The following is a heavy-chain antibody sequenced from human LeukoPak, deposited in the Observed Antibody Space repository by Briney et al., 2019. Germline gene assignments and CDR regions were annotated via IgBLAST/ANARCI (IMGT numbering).Heavy chain of an antibody. CDR3: ARRYYYYGSGSYYRGGYGMDV. Sequence: GGSLRLSCAASGFMFDDYGMSWVRQAPGKGLERVSGINWNGGRTGYADSVKGRFTISRDNAKNSLYLQMNSLRAEDTAVYYCARRYYYYGSGSYYRGGYGMDVWGQGTTVTVSS. CDR2: INWNGGRT. V-gene: IGHV3-20*04. D-gene: IGHD3-10*01. J-gene: IGHJ6*02. CDR1: GFMFDDYG.